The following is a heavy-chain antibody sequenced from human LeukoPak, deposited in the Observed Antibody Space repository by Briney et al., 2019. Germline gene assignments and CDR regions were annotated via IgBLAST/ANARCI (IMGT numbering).Heavy chain of an antibody. J-gene: IGHJ4*02. CDR1: GFTFGSYA. Sequence: AGGSLRLSCAASGFTFGSYAMSWVRQAPGKGLEWASAISGSGGSTYYADSVKGRFTISRDNSKNTLYLQMNSLRAEDTAVYYCAKRQYQLPYFDYWGQGTLVTVSS. CDR2: ISGSGGST. CDR3: AKRQYQLPYFDY. D-gene: IGHD2-2*01. V-gene: IGHV3-23*01.